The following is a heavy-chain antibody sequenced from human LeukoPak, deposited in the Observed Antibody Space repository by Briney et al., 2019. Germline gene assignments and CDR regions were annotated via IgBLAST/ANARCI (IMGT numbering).Heavy chain of an antibody. D-gene: IGHD3-16*01. V-gene: IGHV4-31*03. CDR3: AREKIGDGNWFDP. CDR1: GGSISSGGYY. Sequence: PSETLSLTCTVSGGSISSGGYYWSWIRQHPGKGLEWIGYIYHSGSTYYNPSLKSRVTISVDTSKNQFSLKLSSVTAADTAVYYCAREKIGDGNWFDPWGQGTLVTVSS. J-gene: IGHJ5*02. CDR2: IYHSGST.